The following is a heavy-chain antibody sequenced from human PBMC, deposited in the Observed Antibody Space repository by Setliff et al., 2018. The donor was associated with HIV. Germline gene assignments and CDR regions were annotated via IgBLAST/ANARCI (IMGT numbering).Heavy chain of an antibody. CDR3: AHRPFYCGGDCYLFDY. Sequence: TLVKPTQPLTLTCTFSGFSLTTSGVGVGWIRQPPGMAPEWLALIYWDDDKRYNPSLKNRLTITKDTSKNQVVLIMTNMDPGDPATYYSAHRPFYCGGDCYLFDYWGQGTLVTVS. D-gene: IGHD2-21*01. J-gene: IGHJ4*02. CDR1: GFSLTTSGVG. CDR2: IYWDDDK. V-gene: IGHV2-5*02.